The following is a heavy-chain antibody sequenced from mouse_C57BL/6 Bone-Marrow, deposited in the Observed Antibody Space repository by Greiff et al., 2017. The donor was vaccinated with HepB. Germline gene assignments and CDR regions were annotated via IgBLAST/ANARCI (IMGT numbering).Heavy chain of an antibody. CDR2: IYPGSGNT. CDR1: GYTFTDYY. Sequence: QVQLQQSGAELVRPGASVKLSCKASGYTFTDYYINWVKQRPGQGLEWIARIYPGSGNTYYNEKFKGKATLTAEKSSSTAYMQLSSLTSEDSAVYFCARGLYGSRRDYFDYWGQGTTLTVSS. J-gene: IGHJ2*01. CDR3: ARGLYGSRRDYFDY. D-gene: IGHD1-1*01. V-gene: IGHV1-76*01.